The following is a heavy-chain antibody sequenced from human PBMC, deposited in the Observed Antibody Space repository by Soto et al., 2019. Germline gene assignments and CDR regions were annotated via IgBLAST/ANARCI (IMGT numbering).Heavy chain of an antibody. D-gene: IGHD3-10*01. Sequence: QVQLVQSGAVVKKPGSSVKVSCKASVGTFSSYTISWVRPAPGQGLEWMGRIIPIRGIANYAQKFQGRVTINADKSTRTAYMELSSLSSDDTAVYYCARANAMVRGQITDYWCQGSLVTVSS. CDR2: IIPIRGIA. CDR3: ARANAMVRGQITDY. CDR1: VGTFSSYT. V-gene: IGHV1-69*02. J-gene: IGHJ4*02.